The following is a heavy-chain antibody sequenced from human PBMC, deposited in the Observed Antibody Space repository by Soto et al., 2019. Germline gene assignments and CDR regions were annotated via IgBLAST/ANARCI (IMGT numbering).Heavy chain of an antibody. V-gene: IGHV3-33*01. D-gene: IGHD6-13*01. CDR1: GFTFSSYG. Sequence: PGGSLRLSCAASGFTFSSYGMHWVRQAPGKGLEWVAVIWYDGSNKYYADSVKGRFTISRDNSKNTLYLQMNSLRVEDTAVYYCARDLSSINAAAGFWFDPRGQGTLVTVSS. CDR3: ARDLSSINAAAGFWFDP. CDR2: IWYDGSNK. J-gene: IGHJ5*02.